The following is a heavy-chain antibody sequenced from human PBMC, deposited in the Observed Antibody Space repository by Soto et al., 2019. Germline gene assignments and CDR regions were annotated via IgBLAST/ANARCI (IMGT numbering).Heavy chain of an antibody. CDR1: GFTFSSYS. V-gene: IGHV3-21*01. CDR3: ARDWNSGWYQWSFDL. D-gene: IGHD6-19*01. J-gene: IGHJ2*01. CDR2: ISSSSSYI. Sequence: GGSLRLSCAASGFTFSSYSMNWVRQAPGKGLEWVSSISSSSSYIYYADSVKGRFTISRYNAKNSLYLQMNSLRAEDTAVYYCARDWNSGWYQWSFDLWGRGTLVTVSS.